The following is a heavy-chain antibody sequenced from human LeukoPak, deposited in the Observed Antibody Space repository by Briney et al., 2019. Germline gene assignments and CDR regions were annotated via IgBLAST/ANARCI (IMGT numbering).Heavy chain of an antibody. CDR2: IYYSGST. V-gene: IGHV4-31*03. CDR3: ARMWGPERAAAANWYFDL. CDR1: GGSISSGGYY. Sequence: TLSLTCTVSGGSISSGGYYWSWIRQHPGKGLEWIGYIYYSGSTYYNPSLKSRVTISVDTSKNQFSLKLSSVTAADTAVYYCARMWGPERAAAANWYFDLWGRGTLVTVSS. J-gene: IGHJ2*01. D-gene: IGHD6-13*01.